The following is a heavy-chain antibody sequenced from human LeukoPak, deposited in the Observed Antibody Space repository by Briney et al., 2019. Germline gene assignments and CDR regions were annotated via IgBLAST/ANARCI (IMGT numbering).Heavy chain of an antibody. CDR2: ISGSGGST. Sequence: GGSLRVFCAASGFTFSSYAMSWVRQAPGKGLEWVSAISGSGGSTYYADSVKGRFTISRDNSKNTLYLQMNSLRAEDTAVYYCAGGAYCGGGCYRSAFDIWGQGTMVTVSS. CDR3: AGGAYCGGGCYRSAFDI. CDR1: GFTFSSYA. J-gene: IGHJ3*02. D-gene: IGHD2-21*01. V-gene: IGHV3-23*01.